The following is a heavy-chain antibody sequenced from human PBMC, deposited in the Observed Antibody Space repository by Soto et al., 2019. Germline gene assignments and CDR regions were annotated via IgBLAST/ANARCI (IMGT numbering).Heavy chain of an antibody. V-gene: IGHV5-10-1*01. J-gene: IGHJ6*02. CDR3: AIPFSVVTAILHPYGMDV. CDR2: IDPSDSYT. Sequence: PGESLKISCKGSGYSFTSYWISWVRQMPGKGLEWMGRIDPSDSYTNYSPSFQGHVTISADKSISTAYLQWSSLKASDTAMYYCAIPFSVVTAILHPYGMDVWGQGTTVTVSS. CDR1: GYSFTSYW. D-gene: IGHD2-21*02.